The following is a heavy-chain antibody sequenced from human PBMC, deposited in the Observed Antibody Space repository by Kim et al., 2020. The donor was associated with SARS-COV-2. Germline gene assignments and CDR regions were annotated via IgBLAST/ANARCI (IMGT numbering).Heavy chain of an antibody. CDR2: IKQDGNEK. CDR3: ARDWTGAFDL. D-gene: IGHD3-3*01. CDR1: GFSFGIHF. Sequence: GGSLRLSCAASGFSFGIHFMSWVRQAPGKGLEWVANIKQDGNEKYCVDSVKGRFTISRDNAKKSLYLQMNSLRVEDTAVYYCARDWTGAFDLWGQGTMVT. J-gene: IGHJ3*01. V-gene: IGHV3-7*05.